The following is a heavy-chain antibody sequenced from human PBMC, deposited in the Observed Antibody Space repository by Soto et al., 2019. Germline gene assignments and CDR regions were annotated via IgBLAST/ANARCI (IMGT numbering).Heavy chain of an antibody. V-gene: IGHV3-30-3*01. CDR1: GFTFSSYA. CDR2: ISYDGSNK. J-gene: IGHJ4*02. CDR3: ARAPRHCTNGVCYYLDY. D-gene: IGHD2-8*01. Sequence: GGSLRLSCAASGFTFSSYAMHWVRQAPGKGLEWVAVISYDGSNKYYADSVKGRFTISRDNSKNTLYLQMNSLRAEDTAVYYCARAPRHCTNGVCYYLDYWGQGTLVTVSS.